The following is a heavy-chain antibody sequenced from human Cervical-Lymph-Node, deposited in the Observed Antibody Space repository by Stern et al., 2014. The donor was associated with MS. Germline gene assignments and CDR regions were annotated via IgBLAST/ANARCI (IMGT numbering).Heavy chain of an antibody. Sequence: QLVQSGSEVKKSGESLKISCTAAGYRFSGYWIAWVRQFPGKGLEWVGMIYPGDSDTKYSPSFQGQVTISAETSISTAFLQWNSLKASDSAMYFCARHVGVAASGVLPFDYWGQGSPVTVSS. CDR1: GYRFSGYW. CDR3: ARHVGVAASGVLPFDY. D-gene: IGHD2-21*01. V-gene: IGHV5-51*01. J-gene: IGHJ4*02. CDR2: IYPGDSDT.